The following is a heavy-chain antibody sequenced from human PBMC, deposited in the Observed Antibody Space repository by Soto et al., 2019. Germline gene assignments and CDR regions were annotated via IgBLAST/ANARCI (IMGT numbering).Heavy chain of an antibody. CDR2: ISSSSSYI. CDR3: ARDPQGIAAAGTGYFDY. Sequence: PGGSLRLSCAASGFTFSSYSMNLVRQAPGKGLEWVSSISSSSSYIYYADSVKGRFTISRDNAKNSLYLQMNSLRAEDTAVYYCARDPQGIAAAGTGYFDYWGQGTLVTVSS. D-gene: IGHD6-13*01. V-gene: IGHV3-21*01. CDR1: GFTFSSYS. J-gene: IGHJ4*02.